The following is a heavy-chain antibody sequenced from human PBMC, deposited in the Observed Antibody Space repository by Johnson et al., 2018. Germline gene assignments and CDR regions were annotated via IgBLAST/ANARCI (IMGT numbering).Heavy chain of an antibody. CDR2: ISYDGSNE. V-gene: IGHV3-30-3*01. CDR3: ARGPVCNYRDV. Sequence: QVQLVQSGGGLVQSGGSLRLSCAASGFTFSNYVMYWVRQAPGKGLEWVALISYDGSNEYYADSVKGRVTISRDNSRNTVLLQVNSLRVEDTAVYYCARGPVCNYRDVWGKGTTVTVS. J-gene: IGHJ6*03. D-gene: IGHD2-8*01. CDR1: GFTFSNYV.